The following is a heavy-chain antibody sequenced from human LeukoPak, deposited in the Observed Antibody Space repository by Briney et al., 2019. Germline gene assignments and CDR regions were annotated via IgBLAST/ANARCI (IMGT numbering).Heavy chain of an antibody. V-gene: IGHV3-15*01. Sequence: GGSLRLSCAASGFTFSNAWMSWVRQAPGKGLEWVGRIKSKTDGGTTDYAAPVKGRFTISRDDSKNTLYLQMNSLKTEDTAVYYCTSASGPKANYYDSSGYVFWGQGTLVTVSS. D-gene: IGHD3-22*01. CDR3: TSASGPKANYYDSSGYVF. CDR1: GFTFSNAW. J-gene: IGHJ4*02. CDR2: IKSKTDGGTT.